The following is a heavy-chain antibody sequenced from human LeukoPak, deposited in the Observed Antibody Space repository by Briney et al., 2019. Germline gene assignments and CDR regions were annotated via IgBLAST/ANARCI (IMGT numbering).Heavy chain of an antibody. J-gene: IGHJ4*02. CDR3: ARHGGTRVTLVEVYYFDY. Sequence: SETLSLTCTVSGESISGFYWGWIRQPPEKGLEWIGSIYYTGGTFYSPSLKSRVTISVDTSKNQFSLKLSSVTAADTAVYYCARHGGTRVTLVEVYYFDYWGQGTLVTVSS. CDR2: IYYTGGT. CDR1: GESISGFY. V-gene: IGHV4-39*01. D-gene: IGHD4-11*01.